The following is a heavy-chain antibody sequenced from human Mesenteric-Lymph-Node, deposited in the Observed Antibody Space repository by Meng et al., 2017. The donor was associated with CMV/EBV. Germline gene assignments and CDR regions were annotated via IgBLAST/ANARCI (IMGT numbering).Heavy chain of an antibody. D-gene: IGHD3-3*01. V-gene: IGHV4-59*01. CDR2: VHYSGST. CDR3: TRAVFGVLTYYFDC. J-gene: IGHJ4*02. CDR1: SDSIDSYY. Sequence: SETLSLTCSVSSDSIDSYYWSWIRQPPGKGLEWIGNVHYSGSTNYKPSLQSRVTISVDTSENQFSLKLTSVTAADTAVYYCTRAVFGVLTYYFDCWGQGTLVTVSS.